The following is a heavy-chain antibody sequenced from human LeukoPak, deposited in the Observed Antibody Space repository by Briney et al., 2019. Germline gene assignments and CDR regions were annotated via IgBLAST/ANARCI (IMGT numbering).Heavy chain of an antibody. CDR3: ARDIGWAWFDP. CDR1: GGSISSYY. D-gene: IGHD1-26*01. J-gene: IGHJ5*02. CDR2: IYYSGST. V-gene: IGHV4-59*01. Sequence: SETLSLTCTVSGGSISSYYWSWIRQPPGKGLEWIGYIYYSGSTNYNPSLKSRVTISVDTSKNQFSLKLSSVTAADTAVYYCARDIGWAWFDPWGQGTLVTVSS.